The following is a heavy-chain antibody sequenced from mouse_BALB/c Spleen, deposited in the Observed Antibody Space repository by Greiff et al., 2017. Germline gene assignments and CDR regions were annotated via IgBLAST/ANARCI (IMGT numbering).Heavy chain of an antibody. D-gene: IGHD2-14*01. Sequence: EVKLMESGGGLVQPGGSLNLSCAASGFDFSRYWMSWARQAPGKGQEWIGEINPGSSTINYTPSLKDKFIISRDNAKNTLYLQMSKERSEDTALYYCARRGYDGYFDYWGQGTTLTVSS. CDR3: ARRGYDGYFDY. V-gene: IGHV4-2*02. CDR1: GFDFSRYW. CDR2: INPGSSTI. J-gene: IGHJ2*01.